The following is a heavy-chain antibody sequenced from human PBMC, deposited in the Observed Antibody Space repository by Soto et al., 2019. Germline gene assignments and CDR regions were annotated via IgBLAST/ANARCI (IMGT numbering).Heavy chain of an antibody. Sequence: TLSLTCTVSGGSISSGDYYWSWIRQPPGKGLEWIGYIYYSGSTYYNPSLKSRVTISVDTSKNQFSLKLSSVTAADTAVYYCARGDYYDSSGYFFDYWGQGTLVTV. CDR2: IYYSGST. D-gene: IGHD3-22*01. CDR1: GGSISSGDYY. CDR3: ARGDYYDSSGYFFDY. V-gene: IGHV4-30-4*01. J-gene: IGHJ4*02.